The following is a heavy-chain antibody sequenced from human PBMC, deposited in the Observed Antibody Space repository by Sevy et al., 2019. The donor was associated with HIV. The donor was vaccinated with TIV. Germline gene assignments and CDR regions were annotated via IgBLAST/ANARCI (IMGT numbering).Heavy chain of an antibody. J-gene: IGHJ3*02. CDR3: ASLRYYYGSGTDYSDSFDI. CDR1: GFTFSSCA. V-gene: IGHV3-30-3*01. Sequence: GGSLRLSCAASGFTFSSCAMHWVRQAPGKGLEWVTVISYDGSNEYYADSVKGRFTISRDNSNNTLYLLMNSLRVEDTAVYYCASLRYYYGSGTDYSDSFDIWGQGTMVTVSS. D-gene: IGHD3-10*01. CDR2: ISYDGSNE.